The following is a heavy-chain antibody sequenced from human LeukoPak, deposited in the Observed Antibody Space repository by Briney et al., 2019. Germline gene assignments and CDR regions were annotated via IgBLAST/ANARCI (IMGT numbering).Heavy chain of an antibody. CDR3: ARYYDGSGYYAASFDP. V-gene: IGHV4-39*01. D-gene: IGHD3-22*01. Sequence: SETLSLTCTVSGGSISSSSYCWGWIRQPPGKGLEWIGTIFYSGTTYYNPSLKSRVTISVDTSKNQFSLKLSSVTAADTAVHYCARYYDGSGYYAASFDPWGQGTLVTVSS. CDR2: IFYSGTT. J-gene: IGHJ5*02. CDR1: GGSISSSSYC.